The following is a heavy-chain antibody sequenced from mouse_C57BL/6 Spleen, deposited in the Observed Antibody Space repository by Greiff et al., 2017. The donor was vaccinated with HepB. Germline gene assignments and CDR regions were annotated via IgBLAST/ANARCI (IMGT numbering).Heavy chain of an antibody. Sequence: VQLQQSGAELVRPGASVKLSCTASGFNIKDDYMHWVKQRPEQGLEWIGWIDPENGDTEYASKFQGKATITADTSSNTAYLQLSSLTSEDTAVDYCTTGYGYDGYFDYWGQGTTLTVSS. CDR3: TTGYGYDGYFDY. CDR2: IDPENGDT. V-gene: IGHV14-4*01. D-gene: IGHD2-2*01. CDR1: GFNIKDDY. J-gene: IGHJ2*01.